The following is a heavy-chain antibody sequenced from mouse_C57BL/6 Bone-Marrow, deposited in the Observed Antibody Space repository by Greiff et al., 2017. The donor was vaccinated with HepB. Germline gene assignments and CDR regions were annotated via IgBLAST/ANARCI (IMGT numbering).Heavy chain of an antibody. Sequence: QVQLQQSGPELVKPGASVKISCKASGYAFSSSWMNWVKQRPGKGLEWIGRIYPGDGDTNYNGKFKGKATLTADKSSSTAYMQLSSLTSEDSAVYLCVYDGYHSWFAYWGKGTLVTSSA. CDR2: IYPGDGDT. D-gene: IGHD2-3*01. CDR3: VYDGYHSWFAY. J-gene: IGHJ3*01. V-gene: IGHV1-82*01. CDR1: GYAFSSSW.